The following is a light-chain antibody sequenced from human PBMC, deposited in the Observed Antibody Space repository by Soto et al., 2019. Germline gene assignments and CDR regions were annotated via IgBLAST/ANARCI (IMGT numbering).Light chain of an antibody. J-gene: IGLJ1*01. CDR2: EVS. Sequence: QSALTQPASVSGSPGQSITISCTGTSSDVGDYNFVSWYQQHPDKAPKLMIYEVSNRPSGVSNRFSGSKSGNTASLTISGLQAEDEADDYCGSYTCSSTLEVFGTGTKVTVL. V-gene: IGLV2-14*01. CDR3: GSYTCSSTLEV. CDR1: SSDVGDYNF.